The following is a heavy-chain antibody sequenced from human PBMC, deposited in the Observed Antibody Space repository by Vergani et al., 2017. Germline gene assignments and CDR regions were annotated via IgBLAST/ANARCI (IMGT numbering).Heavy chain of an antibody. CDR2: ISAYNGNT. CDR3: ARAGLSPNYGGXSDY. D-gene: IGHD4-23*01. Sequence: QVQLVQSGAEVKKPGASVKVSCKASGYTFTSYGISWVRQAPGQGLEWMGWISAYNGNTNYAQKFQGRVTVTTVTSTSTAYMELRSLRSDDTAVYYCARAGLSPNYGGXSDYWGQGTLVTVSS. J-gene: IGHJ4*02. CDR1: GYTFTSYG. V-gene: IGHV1-18*04.